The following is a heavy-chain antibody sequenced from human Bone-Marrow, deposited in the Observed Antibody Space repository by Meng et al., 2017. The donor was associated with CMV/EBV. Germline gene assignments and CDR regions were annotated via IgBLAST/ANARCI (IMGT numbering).Heavy chain of an antibody. CDR2: INWNGGST. Sequence: GGSLRLSCAASGFTFDDYGMSWVRQAPGKGLEWVSGINWNGGSTGYADSVKGRFTISRDNAKNSLYLQMNSLRAEDTAVYYCARAGYSSSWPPYYYYYYGMDVWGQGTTVTVSS. CDR3: ARAGYSSSWPPYYYYYYGMDV. CDR1: GFTFDDYG. V-gene: IGHV3-20*04. J-gene: IGHJ6*02. D-gene: IGHD6-13*01.